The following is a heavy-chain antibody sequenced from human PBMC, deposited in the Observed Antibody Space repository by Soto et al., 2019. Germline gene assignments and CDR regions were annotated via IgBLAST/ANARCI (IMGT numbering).Heavy chain of an antibody. Sequence: EVQLVESGGGLVQPGGSLRLSCVASGFTFSTDSMNWVRQAPGKGLEWVAHISTSGATRYYADSVKGRFTISRDKAKTSLYLQMDRLRSEYTAVYYCARFFGSGFDYWGQGTLVTVSS. CDR2: ISTSGATR. V-gene: IGHV3-48*01. CDR1: GFTFSTDS. D-gene: IGHD6-19*01. CDR3: ARFFGSGFDY. J-gene: IGHJ4*02.